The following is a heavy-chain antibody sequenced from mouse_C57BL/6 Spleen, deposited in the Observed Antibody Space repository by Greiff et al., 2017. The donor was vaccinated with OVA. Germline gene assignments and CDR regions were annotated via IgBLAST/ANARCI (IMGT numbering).Heavy chain of an antibody. CDR1: GYTFTSYD. CDR2: IYPRDGST. D-gene: IGHD2-1*01. J-gene: IGHJ4*01. CDR3: ARSSLYYGNYHAMDY. V-gene: IGHV1-85*01. Sequence: QVQLKESGPELVKPGASVKLSCKASGYTFTSYDINWVKQRPGQGLEWIGWIYPRDGSTKYNEKFKGKATLTVDTSSSTAYMELHSLTSEDSAVYFCARSSLYYGNYHAMDYWGQGTSVTVSS.